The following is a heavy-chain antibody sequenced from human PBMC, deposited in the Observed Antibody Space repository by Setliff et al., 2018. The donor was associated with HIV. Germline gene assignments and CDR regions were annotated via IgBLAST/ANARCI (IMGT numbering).Heavy chain of an antibody. V-gene: IGHV1-46*01. Sequence: ASVKVSCKASGYAFTSQFMHWVRQAPGQGLEWMGIISPSGDRTTYAQRFRGRVTMTSDTSTGTVYMELSSLRSEDTAVYYCARDDGGYNYAEAFEVWGQGTMVTVSS. J-gene: IGHJ3*01. CDR1: GYAFTSQF. CDR3: ARDDGGYNYAEAFEV. D-gene: IGHD3-16*01. CDR2: ISPSGDRT.